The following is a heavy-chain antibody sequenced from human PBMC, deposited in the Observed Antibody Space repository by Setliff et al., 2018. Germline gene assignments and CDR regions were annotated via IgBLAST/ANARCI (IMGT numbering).Heavy chain of an antibody. CDR2: IIPIFGTA. D-gene: IGHD3-9*01. CDR3: ARDVRHYDILTGYPYYYYYYMDV. V-gene: IGHV1-69*13. CDR1: GGTFSIFV. Sequence: GASVKVSCKASGGTFSIFVFSWVRQAPGQGLEWMGGIIPIFGTANYAQKFQGRVTITADESTSTAYMELSSLRSEDTAVYYCARDVRHYDILTGYPYYYYYYMDVWGKGTTVTVSS. J-gene: IGHJ6*03.